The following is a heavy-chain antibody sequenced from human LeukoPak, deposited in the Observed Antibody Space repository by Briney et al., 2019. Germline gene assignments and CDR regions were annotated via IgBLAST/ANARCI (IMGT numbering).Heavy chain of an antibody. CDR1: GGTFSSYA. D-gene: IGHD6-13*01. Sequence: ASVKVSCKASGGTFSSYAISWVRQAPGQGLEWMGRIIPILGIANYAQKFQGRVTITADKSTSAAYMELSSLRSEDTAVYYCARDLKAAGQGYYYYGMDVWGQGTTVTVSS. J-gene: IGHJ6*02. CDR3: ARDLKAAGQGYYYYGMDV. CDR2: IIPILGIA. V-gene: IGHV1-69*04.